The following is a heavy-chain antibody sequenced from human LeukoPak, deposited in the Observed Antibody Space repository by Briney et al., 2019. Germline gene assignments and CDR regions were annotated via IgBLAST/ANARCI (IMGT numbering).Heavy chain of an antibody. D-gene: IGHD1-26*01. CDR2: INPSGGST. V-gene: IGHV1-46*01. Sequence: ASVKVSCKASGYTFTSYYMHWVRQAPGQGLEWMGIINPSGGSTIYAQKFQGRVTMTEDTSTDTAYMELSSLRSEDTAVYYCATLYLLKGTTYYFDYWGQGTLVTVSS. CDR3: ATLYLLKGTTYYFDY. J-gene: IGHJ4*02. CDR1: GYTFTSYY.